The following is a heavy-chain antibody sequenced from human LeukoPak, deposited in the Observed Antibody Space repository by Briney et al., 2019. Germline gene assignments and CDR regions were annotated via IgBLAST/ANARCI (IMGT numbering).Heavy chain of an antibody. CDR2: INAGNGNT. CDR3: ARDLPKGYCSGGSCYNNWFDP. V-gene: IGHV1-3*01. CDR1: GYTFTSYA. J-gene: IGHJ5*02. Sequence: GASVKVSCKASGYTFTSYATHWVRQAPGQRLEWMGWINAGNGNTKYSQKFQGRVTITRDTSASTAYMELSSLRSEDTAVYYCARDLPKGYCSGGSCYNNWFDPWGQGTLVTVSS. D-gene: IGHD2-15*01.